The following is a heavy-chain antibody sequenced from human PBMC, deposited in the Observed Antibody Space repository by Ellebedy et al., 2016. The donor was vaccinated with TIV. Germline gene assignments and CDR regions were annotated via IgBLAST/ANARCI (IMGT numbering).Heavy chain of an antibody. CDR1: DYV. CDR3: ARGYDF. J-gene: IGHJ4*02. V-gene: IGHV4-31*02. CDR2: IYFGGRS. Sequence: DYVMNWVRQHPGKGLEWIGYIYFGGRSNYNPSLKSRLTISVDAPKNQFSLKLSSVTAADTAVYFCARGYDFWGPGTLVTVSS.